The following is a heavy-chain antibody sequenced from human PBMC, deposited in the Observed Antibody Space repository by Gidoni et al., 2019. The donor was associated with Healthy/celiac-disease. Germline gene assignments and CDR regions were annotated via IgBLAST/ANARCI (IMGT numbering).Heavy chain of an antibody. J-gene: IGHJ4*02. CDR2: INHSGST. CDR1: GGSFSGYY. Sequence: QVQLQQWGAGLLKPSETLSLTCAVYGGSFSGYYWSWIRQPPGKGLEWIGEINHSGSTNYNPSLKSRVPISVDTSKNQFSLKLSSVTAADTAVYYCARVPLGGGSEPVDYWGQGTLVTVSS. CDR3: ARVPLGGGSEPVDY. V-gene: IGHV4-34*01. D-gene: IGHD2-15*01.